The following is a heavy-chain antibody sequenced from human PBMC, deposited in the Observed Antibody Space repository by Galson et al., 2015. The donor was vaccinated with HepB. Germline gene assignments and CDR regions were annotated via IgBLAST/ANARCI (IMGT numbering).Heavy chain of an antibody. CDR2: INPSGGST. CDR3: ARGVLLWDGPDY. D-gene: IGHD3-10*01. CDR1: GYKFTGYY. V-gene: IGHV1-46*01. Sequence: SVKVSCKASGYKFTGYYMHWVRQAPGQGLEWMGIINPSGGSTDYAQKFQGRLTMTRDTSTSTDFMELSSLRSEDTAVYHCARGVLLWDGPDYWGQGTLVTVSS. J-gene: IGHJ4*02.